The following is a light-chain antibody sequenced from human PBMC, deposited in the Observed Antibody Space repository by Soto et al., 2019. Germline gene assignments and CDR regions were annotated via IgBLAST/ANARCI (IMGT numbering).Light chain of an antibody. CDR2: DAS. Sequence: EIVLTQSPATLSLSPGERATLSCGASQSVSNSYLAWYQQKPGLAPRLLIYDASSTATGIPDRFSGSGSGTEFTLTISSVQAEDVAVYYCQQYYSPPLTFGGGTKVEI. V-gene: IGKV3D-20*01. J-gene: IGKJ4*01. CDR3: QQYYSPPLT. CDR1: QSVSNSY.